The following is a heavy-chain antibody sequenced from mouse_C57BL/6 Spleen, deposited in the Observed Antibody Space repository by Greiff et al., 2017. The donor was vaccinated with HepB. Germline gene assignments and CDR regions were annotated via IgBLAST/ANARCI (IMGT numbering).Heavy chain of an antibody. Sequence: EVKLMESGGDLVKPGGSLKLSCAASGFTFSSYGMSWVRQTPDKRLEWVATISSGGSYTYYPDSVKGRFTISRDNAKNTLYLQMSSLKSEDTAMYYCARHLITTVVAPPPDYWGQGTTLTVSS. CDR2: ISSGGSYT. D-gene: IGHD1-1*01. V-gene: IGHV5-6*01. CDR1: GFTFSSYG. CDR3: ARHLITTVVAPPPDY. J-gene: IGHJ2*01.